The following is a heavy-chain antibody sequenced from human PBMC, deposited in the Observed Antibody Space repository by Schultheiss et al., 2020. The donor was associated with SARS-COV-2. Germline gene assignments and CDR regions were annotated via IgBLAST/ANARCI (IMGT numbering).Heavy chain of an antibody. CDR2: IRYDGSNK. CDR3: VKEGSGSAALFDI. Sequence: GGSLRLSCASSGLTVSSNYMSWVRQAPGKGLEWVAFIRYDGSNKYYADSVKGRFTISRDNSKNTLCLQMNSLRTEDTAIYYCVKEGSGSAALFDIWGQGTMVTVSS. CDR1: GLTVSSNY. V-gene: IGHV3-30*02. D-gene: IGHD1-26*01. J-gene: IGHJ3*02.